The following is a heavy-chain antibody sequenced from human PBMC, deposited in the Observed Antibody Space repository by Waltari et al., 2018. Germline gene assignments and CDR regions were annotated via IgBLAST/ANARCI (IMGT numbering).Heavy chain of an antibody. CDR2: IYYSGST. CDR3: ARQHLMATVTIDY. Sequence: QVQLQESGPGLVKPSQTLSLTCTVSGGSISSGSYYWGWIRQPPGKGLEWIGSIYYSGSTYYNPSLKSRVTISVDTSKNQFSLKLSSVTAADTAVYYCARQHLMATVTIDYWGQGTLVTVSS. CDR1: GGSISSGSYY. D-gene: IGHD4-4*01. V-gene: IGHV4-39*01. J-gene: IGHJ4*02.